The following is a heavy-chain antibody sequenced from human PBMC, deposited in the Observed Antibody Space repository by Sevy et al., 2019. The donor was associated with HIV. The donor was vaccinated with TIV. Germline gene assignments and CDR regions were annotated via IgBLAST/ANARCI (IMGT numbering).Heavy chain of an antibody. CDR3: TRGYYYDSSGYSDY. Sequence: GGSLRLSCTGSGFTFGDYAMSWFRQAPGMGLEWVGFIRRKDYGGATEYAASGKGRFTISRDDSKGIADLQMNSLKTEDTAVYYCTRGYYYDSSGYSDYWGQGTLVTVSS. CDR1: GFTFGDYA. CDR2: IRRKDYGGAT. D-gene: IGHD3-22*01. J-gene: IGHJ4*02. V-gene: IGHV3-49*03.